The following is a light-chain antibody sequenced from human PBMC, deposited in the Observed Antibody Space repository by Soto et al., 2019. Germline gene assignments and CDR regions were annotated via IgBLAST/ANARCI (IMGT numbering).Light chain of an antibody. CDR2: LGS. V-gene: IGKV2-28*01. CDR1: QSLLHSNGYNY. J-gene: IGKJ5*01. CDR3: MQALQTPNT. Sequence: DIVMTQSPLSLPVTPGEPAPISCRSSQSLLHSNGYNYLDWYLQKPGQSPQLLIYLGSNRASGVPDRFSGSGSGTDFTLKISRVEAEDVGVYYCMQALQTPNTFGQGTRLDIK.